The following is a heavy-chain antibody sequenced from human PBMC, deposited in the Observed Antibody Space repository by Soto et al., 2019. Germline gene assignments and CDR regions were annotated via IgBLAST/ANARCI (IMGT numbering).Heavy chain of an antibody. CDR2: IWYDGSNK. J-gene: IGHJ1*01. CDR1: GFTFSSYG. D-gene: IGHD6-19*01. V-gene: IGHV3-33*01. Sequence: QVQLVESGGGVVQPGRSLRLSCAASGFTFSSYGMHWVRQAPGKGLEWVAVIWYDGSNKYYADSVKGRFTISRDNSKNTLYLQMNSLRAEDTAVYYCASPLGYSSGHPFEHWGQGTLVTVSS. CDR3: ASPLGYSSGHPFEH.